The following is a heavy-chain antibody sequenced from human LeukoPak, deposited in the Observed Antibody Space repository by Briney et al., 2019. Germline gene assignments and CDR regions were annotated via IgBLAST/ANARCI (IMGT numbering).Heavy chain of an antibody. J-gene: IGHJ2*01. Sequence: SETLSLTCTLSGGSFTSYYWSWVRQPPGKGLEWIGYIYYSGSNSASTNYHPSLKSRVTISLDTSKNLYSLKLRSVTAADTAVYYCARRAIVDWYFDLWGRGTLVTVSS. CDR2: IYYSGSNSAST. CDR1: GGSFTSYY. D-gene: IGHD1-26*01. CDR3: ARRAIVDWYFDL. V-gene: IGHV4-59*01.